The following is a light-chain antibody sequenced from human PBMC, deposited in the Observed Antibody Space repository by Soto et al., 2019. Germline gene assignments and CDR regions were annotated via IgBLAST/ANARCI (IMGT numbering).Light chain of an antibody. Sequence: EVVLTQSPGTLSLSSGERATLSCRASQSFSSSYLAWYQQKPGQAPRLLIYGASSRATGIPDRFSGSGSGTDFTLTISRLEPEDFAVYYCQQYGSSRWTFGQGTKVDIK. CDR3: QQYGSSRWT. CDR1: QSFSSSY. V-gene: IGKV3-20*01. J-gene: IGKJ1*01. CDR2: GAS.